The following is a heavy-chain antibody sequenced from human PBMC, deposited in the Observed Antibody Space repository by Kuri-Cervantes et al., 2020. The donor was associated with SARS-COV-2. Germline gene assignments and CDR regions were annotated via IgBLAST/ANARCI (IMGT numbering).Heavy chain of an antibody. J-gene: IGHJ4*02. D-gene: IGHD3-16*01. CDR1: GGSISSYY. Sequence: GSLRLSCTVSGGSISSYYWSWIRQPAGKGLEWIGRIYTSGSTNYNPSLKSRVTMSVDTSKNQFSLKLSSVTAADTAVYYCARVWGPLTGFFDYWGQETLVTVSS. CDR3: ARVWGPLTGFFDY. CDR2: IYTSGST. V-gene: IGHV4-4*07.